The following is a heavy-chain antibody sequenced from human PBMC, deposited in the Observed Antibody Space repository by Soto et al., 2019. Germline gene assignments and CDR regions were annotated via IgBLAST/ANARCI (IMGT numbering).Heavy chain of an antibody. CDR1: GGSFSGYY. J-gene: IGHJ4*02. Sequence: SETLSLTCAVYGGSFSGYYWSWVRQPPGKGLEWIGEINHSGSTNYNPSLKSRVTISVDTSKNQFSLKLSSVTAADTAVYYCARAHYSSSAYWGQGTLVTVSS. V-gene: IGHV4-34*01. D-gene: IGHD6-13*01. CDR2: INHSGST. CDR3: ARAHYSSSAY.